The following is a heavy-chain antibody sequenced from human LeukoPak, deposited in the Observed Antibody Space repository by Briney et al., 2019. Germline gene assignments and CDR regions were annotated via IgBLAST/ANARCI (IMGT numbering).Heavy chain of an antibody. D-gene: IGHD6-19*01. J-gene: IGHJ4*02. CDR1: GGSVSSYS. Sequence: PSETLSFTCTVSGGSVSSYSWSWIRQPAGKGLEWIGRIYASGSTNYNPSLKSRVTMSLDTSKNQFSLNLSSVTAADTAVYYCARAQDCSSGCYRFFDYWGQGTLVTVSS. CDR2: IYASGST. CDR3: ARAQDCSSGCYRFFDY. V-gene: IGHV4-4*07.